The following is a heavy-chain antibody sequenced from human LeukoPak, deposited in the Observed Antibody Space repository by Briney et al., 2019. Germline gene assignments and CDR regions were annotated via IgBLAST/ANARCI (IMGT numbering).Heavy chain of an antibody. J-gene: IGHJ4*02. CDR2: IPQDGSEQ. CDR1: GFTFSTYY. V-gene: IGHV3-7*03. D-gene: IGHD5-12*01. Sequence: AGSLTLSCAASGFTFSTYYLGWIRQAPGKGLEWVANIPQDGSEQYYVDSVRGRFTISRDNAKNSLYLQMYSLRAEDTAVYYCARDRRATGIDYWGQGILVTVSS. CDR3: ARDRRATGIDY.